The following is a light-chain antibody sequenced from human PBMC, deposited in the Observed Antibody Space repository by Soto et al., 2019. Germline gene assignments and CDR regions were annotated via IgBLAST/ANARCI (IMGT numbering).Light chain of an antibody. V-gene: IGKV3-11*01. CDR1: QSVSSY. Sequence: DIILTQSPATLSLSPGQTATLSCRASQSVSSYLAWYQQKAGQAPRLLIYEGSNRATGIPTRFSGSGSGTDFTLTISGLEPEDFAVYYCQQRNNWPWTFGQGTKVDI. CDR2: EGS. CDR3: QQRNNWPWT. J-gene: IGKJ1*01.